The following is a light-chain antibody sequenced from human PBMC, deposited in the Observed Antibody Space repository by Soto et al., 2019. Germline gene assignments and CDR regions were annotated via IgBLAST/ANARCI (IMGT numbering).Light chain of an antibody. CDR3: SSYTSSSTLV. CDR1: SSDVGGYNY. J-gene: IGLJ2*01. Sequence: QSVLTQSASVSGSPGQSITISCTGTSSDVGGYNYVSWYQQHPGKAPKLMIYEVSNRPSGVSNRFSGSKSGNMASLTISGLQAEDEADYYCSSYTSSSTLVFGGGTQLTVL. V-gene: IGLV2-14*01. CDR2: EVS.